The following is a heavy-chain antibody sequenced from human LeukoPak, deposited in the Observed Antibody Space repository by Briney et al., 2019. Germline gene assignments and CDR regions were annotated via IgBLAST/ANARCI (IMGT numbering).Heavy chain of an antibody. CDR3: ARASKELQFDY. CDR1: GGSISSYY. J-gene: IGHJ4*02. D-gene: IGHD1-26*01. Sequence: SETLSLTCTVSGGSISSYYWSWIRQPPGKGLEWIGYIYYSGSTNYNPSLKSRVTISVDTSKNQFSLELSSVTAADTAVYYCARASKELQFDYWGQGTLVTVSS. V-gene: IGHV4-59*01. CDR2: IYYSGST.